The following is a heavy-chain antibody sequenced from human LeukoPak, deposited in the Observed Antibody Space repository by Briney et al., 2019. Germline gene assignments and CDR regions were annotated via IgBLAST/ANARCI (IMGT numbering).Heavy chain of an antibody. V-gene: IGHV3-30-3*01. D-gene: IGHD3-22*01. J-gene: IGHJ5*02. CDR2: ISYDGSNK. CDR3: ARDKAFGDSSGYYYESNWFDP. CDR1: GFMFSHDW. Sequence: GGSRRLSCAASGFMFSHDWMTWVRQAPGKGLEWVAVISYDGSNKYYADSVKGRFTISRDNSKNTLYLQMNSLRAEDTAVYYCARDKAFGDSSGYYYESNWFDPWGQGTLVTVSS.